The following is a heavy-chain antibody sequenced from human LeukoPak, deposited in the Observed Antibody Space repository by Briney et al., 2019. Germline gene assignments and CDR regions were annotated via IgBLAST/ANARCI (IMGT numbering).Heavy chain of an antibody. J-gene: IGHJ4*02. CDR3: ARGRGSYSFDY. D-gene: IGHD1-26*01. V-gene: IGHV3-7*01. CDR2: IKQDGSEK. Sequence: GGSLRLSCAASGFTFSSYWMSWVRQAPGKGLEWVANIKQDGSEKYYVDSVKGRFAISRDNAMNSLYLLMNSPRAEDTAVYYCARGRGSYSFDYWGQGTLVTVSS. CDR1: GFTFSSYW.